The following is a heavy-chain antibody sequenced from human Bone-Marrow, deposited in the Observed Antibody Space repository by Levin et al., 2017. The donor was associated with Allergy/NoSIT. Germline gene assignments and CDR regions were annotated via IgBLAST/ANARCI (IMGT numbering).Heavy chain of an antibody. CDR2: ISSTSTYT. Sequence: GGSLRLSCAASGFTFSGYSMNWVRQAPGTGLEWVSSISSTSTYTYYADSVKGRFTISRDNAKNSLFLQIDSLRAEDTAVYYCARDKGNTNFGVPTLFYYGMDVWGQGTTVTVSS. CDR1: GFTFSGYS. D-gene: IGHD3-3*01. CDR3: ARDKGNTNFGVPTLFYYGMDV. J-gene: IGHJ6*02. V-gene: IGHV3-21*01.